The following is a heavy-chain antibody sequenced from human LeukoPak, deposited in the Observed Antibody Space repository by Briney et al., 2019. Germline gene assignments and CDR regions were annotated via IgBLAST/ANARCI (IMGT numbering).Heavy chain of an antibody. CDR1: GFSFSIYR. J-gene: IGHJ3*02. CDR3: ARGWRASDAFDI. V-gene: IGHV3-30-3*01. Sequence: GGSLRLSCAASGFSFSIYRMNWVRQAPGKGREWVAVISYDGSNKYYADSVKGRFTISRDNSKNTLYLQMNSLRAEDTAVYYCARGWRASDAFDIWGQGTMVTVSS. CDR2: ISYDGSNK. D-gene: IGHD2-15*01.